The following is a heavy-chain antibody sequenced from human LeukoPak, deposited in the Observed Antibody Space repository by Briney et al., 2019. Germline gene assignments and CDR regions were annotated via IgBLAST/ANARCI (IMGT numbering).Heavy chain of an antibody. CDR1: GFTFSSHS. CDR3: ARAEPYSSSWWEAFDI. CDR2: ISSSSSYI. D-gene: IGHD6-13*01. J-gene: IGHJ3*02. V-gene: IGHV3-21*01. Sequence: GGSLSLSCAASGFTFSSHSMNWVRQAPGKGLEWVSSISSSSSYIYYADSVKGRFTISRDNAKNSLYLQMNSLRAEDTAVYYCARAEPYSSSWWEAFDIWGQGTMVTVSS.